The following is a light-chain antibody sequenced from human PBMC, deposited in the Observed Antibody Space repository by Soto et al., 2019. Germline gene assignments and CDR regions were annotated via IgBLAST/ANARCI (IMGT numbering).Light chain of an antibody. J-gene: IGKJ4*01. CDR3: QQYHSYSLT. Sequence: DIQMTQSPSTLSASVGDRVTITCRASQSISSWLAWYQQKPGKAPKLLINKASSLEGGVPSRFSGSGSGTDFTLPISSLQPDDFATYYCQQYHSYSLTFGGGTKVDIK. CDR1: QSISSW. CDR2: KAS. V-gene: IGKV1-5*03.